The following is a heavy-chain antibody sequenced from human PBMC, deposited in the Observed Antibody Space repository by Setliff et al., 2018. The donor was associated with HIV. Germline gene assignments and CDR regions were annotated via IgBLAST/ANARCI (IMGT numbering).Heavy chain of an antibody. CDR1: GYSFTNYG. CDR3: ARDDVGYCSGGSCYHLFDTFDI. V-gene: IGHV1-18*01. CDR2: ISSYNDNT. D-gene: IGHD2-15*01. Sequence: ASVKVSCKASGYSFTNYGISWVRQAPGQGLEWMGWISSYNDNTNYALNLQGRVTITTGTSTSTAYMELRSLRSDDTAVYYCARDDVGYCSGGSCYHLFDTFDIWGQGTVVTVSS. J-gene: IGHJ3*02.